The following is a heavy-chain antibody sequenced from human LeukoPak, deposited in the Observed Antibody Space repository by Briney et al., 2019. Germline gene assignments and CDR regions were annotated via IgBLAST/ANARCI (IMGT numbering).Heavy chain of an antibody. CDR1: GYTFNSYA. V-gene: IGHV1-69*13. CDR3: ARDRGRIAAAGSFGRFDY. Sequence: SVKVSCKASGYTFNSYAISWVRQAPGQGLEWMGGIIPIFGTANYAQKFQGRVTITADESTSTAYMELSSLRSEDTAVYYCARDRGRIAAAGSFGRFDYWGQGTLVTVSS. D-gene: IGHD6-13*01. J-gene: IGHJ4*02. CDR2: IIPIFGTA.